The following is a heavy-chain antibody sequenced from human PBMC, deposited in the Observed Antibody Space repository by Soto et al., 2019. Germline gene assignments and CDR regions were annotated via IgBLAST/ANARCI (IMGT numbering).Heavy chain of an antibody. J-gene: IGHJ6*02. Sequence: ESGGGVVQPGRSLRLSCAASGFTFSSYGMHWVRQAPGKGLEWVAVISYDGSDKYYADSVKGRFTISRDNSKNTLNLQMNSLRAEDTAVYYCAKDDRDRVYYYYGMDVWGQGTTVTVSS. CDR3: AKDDRDRVYYYYGMDV. CDR1: GFTFSSYG. CDR2: ISYDGSDK. D-gene: IGHD2-15*01. V-gene: IGHV3-30*18.